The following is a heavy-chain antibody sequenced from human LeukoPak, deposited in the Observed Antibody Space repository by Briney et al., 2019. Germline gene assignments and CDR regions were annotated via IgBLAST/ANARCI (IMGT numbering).Heavy chain of an antibody. CDR2: ISSSSSTI. D-gene: IGHD3-10*01. CDR3: ARSVGMVQGGQFDY. J-gene: IGHJ4*02. V-gene: IGHV3-48*02. Sequence: GGSLTLTCAASGYTFSSYSMNWVRRAPGRGLEWVSYISSSSSTIYYADSVKGRFTISRDNAKNSLYLQMNSLRDEDTAVYYCARSVGMVQGGQFDYWGQGTLVTVSS. CDR1: GYTFSSYS.